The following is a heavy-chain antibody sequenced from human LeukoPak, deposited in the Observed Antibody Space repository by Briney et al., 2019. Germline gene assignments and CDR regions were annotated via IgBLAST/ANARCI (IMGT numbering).Heavy chain of an antibody. D-gene: IGHD6-13*01. V-gene: IGHV4-4*07. J-gene: IGHJ4*02. CDR1: GGSISSYY. CDR3: AGQIASAGTAGFDF. CDR2: IYSTGST. Sequence: SETLSLTCTVSGGSISSYYWSWIRQPAGKGPEWIGRIYSTGSTNYNPSLKSRVTMSVDTSKNQFSLRLRSVTAADTAVYYCAGQIASAGTAGFDFWGQGALVTVSS.